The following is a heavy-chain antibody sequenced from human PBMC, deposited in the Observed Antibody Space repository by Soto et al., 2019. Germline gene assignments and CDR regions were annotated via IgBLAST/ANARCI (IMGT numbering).Heavy chain of an antibody. CDR2: IYTSGST. J-gene: IGHJ4*02. V-gene: IGHV4-4*07. CDR3: ASSPFNVATIFNYFDY. CDR1: GGSISSYY. D-gene: IGHD5-12*01. Sequence: SETLSLTCTVSGGSISSYYWSWIRQPAGKGLEWIGRIYTSGSTNYNPSLKSRVTMSVDTSKNQFSLKLSSVTAADTAVYYCASSPFNVATIFNYFDYWGQGTLVTVSS.